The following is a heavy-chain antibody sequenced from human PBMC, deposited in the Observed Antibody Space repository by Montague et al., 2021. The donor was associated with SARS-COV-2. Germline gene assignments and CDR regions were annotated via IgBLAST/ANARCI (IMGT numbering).Heavy chain of an antibody. CDR1: GDSVAGHRRK. V-gene: IGHV6-1*01. CDR2: TYYKTMRKS. Sequence: CAISGDSVAGHRRKSEWHTQEPQTHPKWQAGTYYKTMRKSDYARSVKSRIAINPDTSKNQFSLQLSSVTPEDTALYYCVRGIEAAGSYDYWGQGTLATVSS. D-gene: IGHD6-13*01. J-gene: IGHJ4*02. CDR3: VRGIEAAGSYDY.